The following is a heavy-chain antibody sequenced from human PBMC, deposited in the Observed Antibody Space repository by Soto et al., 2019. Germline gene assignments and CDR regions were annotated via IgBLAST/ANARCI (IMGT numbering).Heavy chain of an antibody. D-gene: IGHD2-15*01. CDR2: IANDVSDQ. Sequence: QVQLVESGGGVVQPGRSLRLSCAASGFTFSGYGMQWVRQAPGKGLEWVAVIANDVSDQFYEDSVKGRFIISRDNSKNKLYLEMNSLSAEDTAMYYCTRSLGGSSYFVSDHWGQGTLVTVSS. CDR3: TRSLGGSSYFVSDH. J-gene: IGHJ4*02. CDR1: GFTFSGYG. V-gene: IGHV3-30*03.